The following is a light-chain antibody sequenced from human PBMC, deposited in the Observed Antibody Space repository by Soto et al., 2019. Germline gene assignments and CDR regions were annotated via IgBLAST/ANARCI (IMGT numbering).Light chain of an antibody. CDR2: EVT. V-gene: IGLV2-14*01. CDR1: SSHVGGYNY. J-gene: IGLJ3*02. CDR3: SSYSNSSNGV. Sequence: QSVLTQPASVSGSPGQSITISCTGTSSHVGGYNYVSWYQQQPGKVPKLLICEVTNRHPGFSNRFSGSNPVNTASLTISVRETEEEDDYYCSSYSNSSNGVFGGGTKLTVL.